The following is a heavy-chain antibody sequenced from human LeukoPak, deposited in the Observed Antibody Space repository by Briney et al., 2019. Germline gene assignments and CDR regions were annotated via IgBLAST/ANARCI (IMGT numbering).Heavy chain of an antibody. CDR1: GYSFTGYY. V-gene: IGHV1-2*02. CDR2: INLKSGGT. J-gene: IGHJ4*02. CDR3: ARSGMVTDFDY. Sequence: ASVKVSCKASGYSFTGYYMHWVRQAPGQGLEWMGWINLKSGGTNCAQKFQGKVTMTRDTSISTAYMELSRLRSDDTAVYYCARSGMVTDFDYWGQGTLVTVSS. D-gene: IGHD5-18*01.